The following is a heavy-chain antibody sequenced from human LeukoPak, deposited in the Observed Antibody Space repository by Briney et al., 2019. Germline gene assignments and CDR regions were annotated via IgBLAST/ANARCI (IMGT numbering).Heavy chain of an antibody. CDR1: GFTFSSYV. V-gene: IGHV3-30*04. D-gene: IGHD3-10*01. CDR2: ISYDGSNE. Sequence: GGSLRLSCAASGFTFSSYVMHWVRQAPGKGLEWVAIISYDGSNEYYADSVKGRFTISRDNSKNSVYLQLNSLRPEDTAMYYCVSMVRGIGYWGQGTLVTVSS. J-gene: IGHJ4*02. CDR3: VSMVRGIGY.